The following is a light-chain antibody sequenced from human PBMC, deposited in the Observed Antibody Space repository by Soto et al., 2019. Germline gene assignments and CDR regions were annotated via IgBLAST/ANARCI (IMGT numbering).Light chain of an antibody. CDR2: SNN. CDR1: SSNIGSDP. CDR3: AAWDDSLNGVV. Sequence: QYVLTQPPSASGTPGQRVTISCSGSSSNIGSDPVNWYQQLPGTAPKLLIYSNNQRPSGVPDRFSGSKSGTSASLAISGLQSEDVAEYYCAAWDDSLNGVVFGGGTKLTVL. V-gene: IGLV1-44*01. J-gene: IGLJ2*01.